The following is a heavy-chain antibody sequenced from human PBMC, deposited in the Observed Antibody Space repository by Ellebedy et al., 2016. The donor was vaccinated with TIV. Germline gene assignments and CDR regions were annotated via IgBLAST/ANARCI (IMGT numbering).Heavy chain of an antibody. J-gene: IGHJ4*02. V-gene: IGHV3-7*03. CDR1: GFTFTDFY. Sequence: PGGSLRLSCAASGFTFTDFYMAWIRQAPGKGLEWVANIKEDGSEKNYVDSVKGRFTISKDNAKNSLYLQMNSLRVEDMAVYYCARGGSDSDYWGQGTLVTVSS. CDR3: ARGGSDSDY. CDR2: IKEDGSEK.